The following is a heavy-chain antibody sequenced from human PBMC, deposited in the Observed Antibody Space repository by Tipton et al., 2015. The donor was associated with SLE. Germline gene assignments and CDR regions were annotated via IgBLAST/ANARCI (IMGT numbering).Heavy chain of an antibody. CDR3: ARTTVTAAGTWYFDP. D-gene: IGHD6-13*01. J-gene: IGHJ5*02. CDR2: ISHSGRI. Sequence: TLSLTCAVSGYSISSGYFWGWVRQPPGKGLQWIGSISHSGRIYFNPSLKSRVTISLDTSKSHFSLKLSSVTAADTAVFYCARTTVTAAGTWYFDPWGQGTLVTVSS. V-gene: IGHV4-38-2*01. CDR1: GYSISSGYF.